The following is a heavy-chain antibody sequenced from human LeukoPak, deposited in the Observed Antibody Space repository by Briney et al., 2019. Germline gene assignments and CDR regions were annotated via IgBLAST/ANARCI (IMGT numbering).Heavy chain of an antibody. CDR3: ARGFVPYLWFGGRWYFDY. CDR2: IYYSGST. Sequence: SETLSLTCTVSGGSISSYYWSWIRQPPGKGLEWIGYIYYSGSTNYNPSLKSRVTISVDTSKNQFSLKLSSVTAADTAVYYCARGFVPYLWFGGRWYFDYWGQGTLVTVSS. J-gene: IGHJ4*02. CDR1: GGSISSYY. V-gene: IGHV4-59*01. D-gene: IGHD3-10*01.